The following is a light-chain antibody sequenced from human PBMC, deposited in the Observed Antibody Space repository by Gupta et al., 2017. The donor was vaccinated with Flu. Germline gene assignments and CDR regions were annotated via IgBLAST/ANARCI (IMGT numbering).Light chain of an antibody. CDR1: SSNIGAGYD. CDR2: GNS. J-gene: IGLJ2*01. V-gene: IGLV1-40*01. Sequence: QSVLTQPPSVSGAPGQRVTISCTGSSSNIGAGYDVHWYQQLPGTAPKLLIYGNSNRPSGVPDRFSGSKSGTSASLAITGLQAEDEAVYYCQSYDSSLSGVVFGAGTKLTVL. CDR3: QSYDSSLSGVV.